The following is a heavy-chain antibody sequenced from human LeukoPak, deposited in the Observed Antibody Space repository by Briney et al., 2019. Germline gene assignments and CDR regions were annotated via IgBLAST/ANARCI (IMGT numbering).Heavy chain of an antibody. J-gene: IGHJ6*03. CDR3: SRLLPGWYSVNHYYDLDV. D-gene: IGHD6-19*01. CDR1: GGSFSGYY. V-gene: IGHV4-34*01. Sequence: SETLSLTCAVYGGSFSGYYWSWIRQPPGKGLEWIGEINHSGSTNYNPSLKSRVTISVDTSKNPFSLKLMSVTAADTAVYYWSRLLPGWYSVNHYYDLDVWGKGTTVTISS. CDR2: INHSGST.